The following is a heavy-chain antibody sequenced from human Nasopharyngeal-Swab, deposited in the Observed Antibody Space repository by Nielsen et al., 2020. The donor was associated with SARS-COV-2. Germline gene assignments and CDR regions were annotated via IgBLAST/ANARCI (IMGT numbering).Heavy chain of an antibody. V-gene: IGHV4-31*02. J-gene: IGHJ5*02. D-gene: IGHD4-17*01. Sequence: SCTVSGGSISSGGYYWRWIRQHPGKGLEWIGYIYYSGSTYYNPSLKSRVTISVDTSKNQFSLKLSSVTAADTAVYYCARATTVTTGGGGFDPWGQGTLVTVSS. CDR2: IYYSGST. CDR3: ARATTVTTGGGGFDP. CDR1: GGSISSGGYY.